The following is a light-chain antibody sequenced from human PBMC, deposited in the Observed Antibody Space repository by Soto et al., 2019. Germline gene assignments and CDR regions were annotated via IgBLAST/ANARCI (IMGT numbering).Light chain of an antibody. CDR1: QSVNNN. J-gene: IGKJ4*01. Sequence: DIVMTQSPATLSVSPGDRATLSCRASQSVNNNLAWYQQKPGQAPRLLIYGASTRATGIPARFSGSGSGTEFTLTISSLQSEDFAVYYCQQYNSWPLTFGGGTKVAI. CDR3: QQYNSWPLT. CDR2: GAS. V-gene: IGKV3-15*01.